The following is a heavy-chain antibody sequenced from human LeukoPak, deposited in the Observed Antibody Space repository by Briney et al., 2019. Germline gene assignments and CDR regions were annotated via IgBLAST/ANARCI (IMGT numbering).Heavy chain of an antibody. Sequence: GASVKVSCKASGCTFTSYDINWVRQATGQGLEWMGWMNPNSGNTGYAQKCQGRVTMTRNTSISTAYMELSSLRSEETAVYYCARVEESSWYNLRYYYYYGMDVWGQGTTVTVSS. D-gene: IGHD6-13*01. CDR2: MNPNSGNT. J-gene: IGHJ6*02. CDR1: GCTFTSYD. CDR3: ARVEESSWYNLRYYYYYGMDV. V-gene: IGHV1-8*01.